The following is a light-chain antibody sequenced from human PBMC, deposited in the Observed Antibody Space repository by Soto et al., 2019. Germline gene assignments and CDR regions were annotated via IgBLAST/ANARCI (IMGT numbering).Light chain of an antibody. CDR2: GAS. V-gene: IGKV3-15*01. CDR3: QQYGSSPWT. Sequence: EIVMTDSPSTLSVSPLERARLSFMASQSISNNLAWYQQRPGQAPRLLIYGASTRATGIPARFSGSGSGTEFTLTISRLEPEDFAVYYCQQYGSSPWTFGQGTKVDIK. CDR1: QSISNN. J-gene: IGKJ1*01.